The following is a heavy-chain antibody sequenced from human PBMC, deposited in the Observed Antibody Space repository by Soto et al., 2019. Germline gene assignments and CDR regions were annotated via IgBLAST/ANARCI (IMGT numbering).Heavy chain of an antibody. Sequence: GGSLRLSCAASGFTFSSYGMHWVRQAPGKGLEWVAVIWYDGSNKYYADSVKGRFTISRDNSKNTLYLQMNSLRAEDTAVYYCARESAFREFAYWGQGTLVTVSS. CDR1: GFTFSSYG. CDR2: IWYDGSNK. J-gene: IGHJ4*02. CDR3: ARESAFREFAY. V-gene: IGHV3-33*01. D-gene: IGHD6-25*01.